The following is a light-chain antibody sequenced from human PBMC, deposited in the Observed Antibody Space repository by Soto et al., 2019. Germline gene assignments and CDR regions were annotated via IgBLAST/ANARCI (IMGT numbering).Light chain of an antibody. CDR1: SSDVGGYNY. V-gene: IGLV2-14*01. J-gene: IGLJ1*01. Sequence: QSVLAQPASVSGSHGQSITMSCTGTSSDVGGYNYVSWYQQHPGKAPKLMIYEVSNRPSGVSNRFSGSKSGNTASLTISGLQAEDEADYYCSSYTSSSIDYVFGTGTKVTVL. CDR3: SSYTSSSIDYV. CDR2: EVS.